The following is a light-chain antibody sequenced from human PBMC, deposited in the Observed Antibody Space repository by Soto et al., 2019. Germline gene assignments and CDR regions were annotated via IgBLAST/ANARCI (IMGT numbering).Light chain of an antibody. CDR3: QQYNVWPLT. CDR2: VAS. CDR1: QSVNSN. Sequence: EIVMTQSPVTLSVSPGDRATLSCRASQSVNSNLAWYQHKPGQTPKLLIYVASTRATGIPARFSGSGSGTEFTFTSSSLQSEDFAAYYCQQYNVWPLTFGGGTQVEFK. J-gene: IGKJ4*01. V-gene: IGKV3-15*01.